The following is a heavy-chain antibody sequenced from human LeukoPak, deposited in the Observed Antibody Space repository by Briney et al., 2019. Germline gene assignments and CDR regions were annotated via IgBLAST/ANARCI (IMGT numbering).Heavy chain of an antibody. CDR2: IGTAGDT. CDR1: GFTFSSYD. V-gene: IGHV3-13*01. CDR3: ARGSPGPTGYYFDY. Sequence: PGGSLRLSCAASGFTFSSYDMHWVRQATRKGLEWASAIGTAGDTYYPGSVKGRFTISRENAKNSLYLQMNSLRAGDTAVYYCARGSPGPTGYYFDYWGQGTLVTVSS. J-gene: IGHJ4*02.